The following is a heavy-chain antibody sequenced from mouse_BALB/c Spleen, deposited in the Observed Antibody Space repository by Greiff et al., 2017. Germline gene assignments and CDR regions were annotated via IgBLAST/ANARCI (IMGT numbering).Heavy chain of an antibody. V-gene: IGHV1-80*01. CDR3: ARFYYGNYGYFDV. CDR2: IYPGDGDT. D-gene: IGHD2-1*01. CDR1: GYAFSSYW. Sequence: VQLQQSGAELVRPGSSVKISCKASGYAFSSYWMNWVKQRPGQGLEWIGQIYPGDGDTNYNGKFKGKATLTADKSSSTAYMQLSSLTSEDSAVYFCARFYYGNYGYFDVWGAGTTVTVSS. J-gene: IGHJ1*01.